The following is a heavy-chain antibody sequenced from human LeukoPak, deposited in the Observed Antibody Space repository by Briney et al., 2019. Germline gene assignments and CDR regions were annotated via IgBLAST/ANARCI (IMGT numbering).Heavy chain of an antibody. Sequence: GGSLRLSCAASGFTFSSYAMSWVRQAPGKGLEWVSAISGSGGSTYYADSVKGRFTISRDNAKNSLYLQMNSLRAEGTAVYYCARVSGYCSSTSCYLYYYYGMDVWGQGTTVTVSS. D-gene: IGHD2-2*01. CDR2: ISGSGGST. V-gene: IGHV3-23*01. J-gene: IGHJ6*02. CDR3: ARVSGYCSSTSCYLYYYYGMDV. CDR1: GFTFSSYA.